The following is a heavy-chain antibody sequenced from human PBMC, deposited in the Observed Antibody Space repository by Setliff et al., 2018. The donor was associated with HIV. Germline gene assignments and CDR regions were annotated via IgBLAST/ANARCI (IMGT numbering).Heavy chain of an antibody. CDR1: GGSIGNYY. V-gene: IGHV4-34*01. CDR2: VNHGGTA. Sequence: SETLSLTCAVNGGSIGNYYWSWISQSPGKGLESIGEVNHGGTANINPSLKGRVTMSVDTSKQHFSLNLTSVTAADTAVYYCSRALPKHYHVYYYRDLWSQGTAVTVSS. CDR3: SRALPKHYHVYYYRDL. J-gene: IGHJ6*03.